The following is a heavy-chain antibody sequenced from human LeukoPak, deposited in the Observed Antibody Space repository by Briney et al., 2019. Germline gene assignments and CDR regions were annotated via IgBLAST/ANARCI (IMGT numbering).Heavy chain of an antibody. V-gene: IGHV4-59*08. Sequence: SETLSLTCTVSGGSISSYYWSWIRQPPGKGLEWIGYIYYSGSTNYNPSLKSRVTISVDTSKNRFSLKLSSVTAADTAVYYCARLGPYYDFWSGYYTTGYYYYMDVWGKGTTVTVSS. J-gene: IGHJ6*03. CDR3: ARLGPYYDFWSGYYTTGYYYYMDV. CDR2: IYYSGST. D-gene: IGHD3-3*01. CDR1: GGSISSYY.